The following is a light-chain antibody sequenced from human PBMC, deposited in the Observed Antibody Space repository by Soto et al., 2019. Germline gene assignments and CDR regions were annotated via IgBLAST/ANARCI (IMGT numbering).Light chain of an antibody. J-gene: IGKJ4*01. CDR1: ESVNNN. V-gene: IGKV3-15*01. Sequence: EIVMTQSPATLSVSPGERATVSCRASESVNNNLAWYQHKPGQAPRLLIYFASTRATGIPARFSGSGSATEFRLSISSLQPEDLAVYYCQQYSKWPLTFGGGTKVET. CDR3: QQYSKWPLT. CDR2: FAS.